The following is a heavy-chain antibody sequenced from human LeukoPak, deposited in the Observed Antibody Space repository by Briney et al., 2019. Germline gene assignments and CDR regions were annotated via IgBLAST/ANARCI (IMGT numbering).Heavy chain of an antibody. Sequence: KTSETLSLTCTVSGGSISSHYWSWIRQPPGKGLEWIGYIYYSGSTNYNPSLKSRVTISVDTSKNQFALKLSSVTAADTAVYYCARLAPPDAFDIWGQGTMVTVSS. D-gene: IGHD3-3*02. V-gene: IGHV4-59*11. J-gene: IGHJ3*02. CDR1: GGSISSHY. CDR2: IYYSGST. CDR3: ARLAPPDAFDI.